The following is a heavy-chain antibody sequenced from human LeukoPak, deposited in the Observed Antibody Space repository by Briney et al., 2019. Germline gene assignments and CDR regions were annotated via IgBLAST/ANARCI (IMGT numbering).Heavy chain of an antibody. CDR3: ARDASSAYYFDY. CDR2: INHSGST. V-gene: IGHV4-34*01. Sequence: PSETLSLTCSVSGGSISGYYWSWIRQPPVKGLEWIGEINHSGSTNYNPSLKSRVTISVDTSKNQFSLKLSSVTAADTAVYYCARDASSAYYFDYWGQGTLVTVSS. J-gene: IGHJ4*02. D-gene: IGHD6-6*01. CDR1: GGSISGYY.